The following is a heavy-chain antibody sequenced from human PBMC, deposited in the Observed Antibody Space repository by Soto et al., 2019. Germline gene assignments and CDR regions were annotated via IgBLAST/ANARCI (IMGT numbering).Heavy chain of an antibody. J-gene: IGHJ4*02. Sequence: SETLSLTCTVSGGSISSYYWSWIRQPPGKGLEWIGYIYYSGSTNYNPSLKSRVTISVDTSKNQFSLKLSSVTAADTAVYYCAGEPEDYDILTGYPHWGQGTLVTVPQ. CDR1: GGSISSYY. CDR3: AGEPEDYDILTGYPH. D-gene: IGHD3-9*01. V-gene: IGHV4-59*01. CDR2: IYYSGST.